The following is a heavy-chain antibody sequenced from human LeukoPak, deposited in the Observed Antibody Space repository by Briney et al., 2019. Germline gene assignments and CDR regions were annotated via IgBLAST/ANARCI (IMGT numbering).Heavy chain of an antibody. Sequence: SETLSLTCAASGDSISSYYWSWIRQPPGKGLEWIGYIYYSGGTDYNPSLKSRVTISVDTSKNQFSLKLRSVTAADTAVYYCARHVTISGPYDASDIWGQGTMVTVSP. CDR2: IYYSGGT. V-gene: IGHV4-59*08. CDR1: GDSISSYY. D-gene: IGHD5-24*01. CDR3: ARHVTISGPYDASDI. J-gene: IGHJ3*02.